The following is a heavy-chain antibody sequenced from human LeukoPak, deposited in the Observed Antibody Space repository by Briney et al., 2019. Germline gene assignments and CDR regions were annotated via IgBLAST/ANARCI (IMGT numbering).Heavy chain of an antibody. V-gene: IGHV1-8*01. CDR3: ARSPDRYYDILTGYYNIWFDP. J-gene: IGHJ5*02. Sequence: GASAKVSCEASGYTFTNYDINWVRQATGQGLEWLGWMNPDTGNTGSAQKFQGRVTMTRNTSISTAYMELSSLRSDDTAVYYCARSPDRYYDILTGYYNIWFDPWGQGTLVTVSS. CDR2: MNPDTGNT. CDR1: GYTFTNYD. D-gene: IGHD3-9*01.